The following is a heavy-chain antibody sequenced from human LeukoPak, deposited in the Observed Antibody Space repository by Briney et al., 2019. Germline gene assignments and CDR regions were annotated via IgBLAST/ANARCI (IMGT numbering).Heavy chain of an antibody. CDR2: INPNSGDT. Sequence: ASVKVSCKASGYTFTSYYMHWVRQAPGQGLEWMGWINPNSGDTNYAQKFQGRVTMTRDTSISTAYMELSRLRSDDTAVYYCARVNYDFWSGYSYNWFDPWGQGTLVTVSS. CDR3: ARVNYDFWSGYSYNWFDP. CDR1: GYTFTSYY. V-gene: IGHV1-2*02. D-gene: IGHD3-3*01. J-gene: IGHJ5*02.